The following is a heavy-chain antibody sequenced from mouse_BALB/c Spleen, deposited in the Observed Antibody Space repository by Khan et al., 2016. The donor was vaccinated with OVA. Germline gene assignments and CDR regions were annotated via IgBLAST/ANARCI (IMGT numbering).Heavy chain of an antibody. V-gene: IGHV9-1*02. Sequence: QIQLVQSGPELKKPGETVTISCKASGYTFTNYGMNRVQQAPGKGLKWMGWTNTYTGEPTYTADFKGRFAFSLETSASTAYLQINNLKNEDMATXSCARGASYRYFAVGGAGTTVTVTS. CDR3: ARGASYRYFAV. CDR2: TNTYTGEP. CDR1: GYTFTNYG. J-gene: IGHJ1*01.